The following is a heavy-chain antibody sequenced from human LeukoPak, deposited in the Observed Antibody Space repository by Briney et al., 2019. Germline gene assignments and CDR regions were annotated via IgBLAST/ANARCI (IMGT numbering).Heavy chain of an antibody. CDR3: ATTEYDILTGYQRWFDP. CDR2: IDPSDSYT. Sequence: GESLKISCKGSGYSFTSYWISWVRQMPGKGLEWMGRIDPSDSYTNYSPSFQGHVTISADKSISTAYLQWSSLKASDTAMYYCATTEYDILTGYQRWFDPWGQGTLVTVSS. J-gene: IGHJ5*02. D-gene: IGHD3-9*01. V-gene: IGHV5-10-1*01. CDR1: GYSFTSYW.